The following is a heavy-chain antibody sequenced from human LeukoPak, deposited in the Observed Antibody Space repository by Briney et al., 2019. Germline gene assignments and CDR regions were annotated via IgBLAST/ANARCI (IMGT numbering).Heavy chain of an antibody. V-gene: IGHV1-8*01. Sequence: ASVKVSCKASGYTFTSYDINWVRQATGQGLEWMGWMNPNSGNTGYAQKFQGRVTMTRNTSISTAYMELSSLRSEDTAVYYCARDLTAAGPAGYYMDVWGKGTTVTVSS. D-gene: IGHD6-13*01. CDR3: ARDLTAAGPAGYYMDV. CDR2: MNPNSGNT. CDR1: GYTFTSYD. J-gene: IGHJ6*03.